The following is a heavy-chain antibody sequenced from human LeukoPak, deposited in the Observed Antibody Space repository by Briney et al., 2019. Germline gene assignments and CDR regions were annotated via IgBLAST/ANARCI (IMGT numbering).Heavy chain of an antibody. V-gene: IGHV4-59*08. CDR2: IYYSGST. D-gene: IGHD2-21*02. J-gene: IGHJ3*02. Sequence: SETLSLTCTVSGGSISSYCWSWIRQPPGKGLEWIGYIYYSGSTNYDPSLKSRVTISVDTSKNQFSLKLSSVTAADTAVYYCASLAYCGGDCLDAFDIWGQGTMVTVSS. CDR1: GGSISSYC. CDR3: ASLAYCGGDCLDAFDI.